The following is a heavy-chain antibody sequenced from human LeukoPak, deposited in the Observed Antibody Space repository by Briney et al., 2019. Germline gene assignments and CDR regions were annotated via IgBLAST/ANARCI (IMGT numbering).Heavy chain of an antibody. CDR2: IYSGGSA. J-gene: IGHJ4*02. CDR1: GFTVSSNY. V-gene: IGHV3-66*01. Sequence: GGSLRLSCAASGFTVSSNYMSWVRQAPGKGLEWVSVIYSGGSAYYADSVKGRFTISRDNSKNTLYLQMNSLRAEDTAVYYCAREDYVWGSYRSSGSDWGQGTLVTVSS. D-gene: IGHD3-16*02. CDR3: AREDYVWGSYRSSGSD.